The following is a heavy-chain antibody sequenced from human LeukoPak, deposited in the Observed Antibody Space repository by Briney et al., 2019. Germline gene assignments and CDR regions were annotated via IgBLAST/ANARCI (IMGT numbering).Heavy chain of an antibody. V-gene: IGHV4-59*08. CDR1: GGSISGYY. D-gene: IGHD1-26*01. J-gene: IGHJ3*02. CDR3: ARHRSGSYWRAFDI. Sequence: PSETLSLTCSVSGGSISGYYWSWIRQPPGKGLEWIGYIYYSGSTNYNPSLKSRVTISVDTSKNQFSLKLSSVTAADTAVYYCARHRSGSYWRAFDIWGQGTRVTVSS. CDR2: IYYSGST.